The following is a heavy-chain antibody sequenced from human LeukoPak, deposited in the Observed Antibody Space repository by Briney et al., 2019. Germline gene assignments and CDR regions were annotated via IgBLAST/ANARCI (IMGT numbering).Heavy chain of an antibody. CDR2: ISSSSYI. V-gene: IGHV3-21*01. CDR1: GFTFSSYS. CDR3: ARGGPPRKANWFDP. Sequence: PGGSLRLSCAASGFTFSSYSMNWVRQAPGKGLEWVSSISSSSYIYYADSVKGRFTISRDNAKNSLYLQMNSLRAEDTAVYYCARGGPPRKANWFDPWGQGTLVTVSS. J-gene: IGHJ5*02. D-gene: IGHD3-10*01.